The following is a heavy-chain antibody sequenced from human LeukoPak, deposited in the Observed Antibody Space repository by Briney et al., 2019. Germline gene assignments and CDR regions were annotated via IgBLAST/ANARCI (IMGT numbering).Heavy chain of an antibody. CDR2: ISAKNGNT. CDR1: GYVFSTYG. D-gene: IGHD1-1*01. J-gene: IGHJ4*02. Sequence: ASVKVSCKTSGYVFSTYGFTWVRQAPGQGLEWMGWISAKNGNTDYAQKFQGRLTMTTDTSTSTGHMELRNLRSDDTAVYYCARASSDWNGYFDYWGQGALVTVSS. V-gene: IGHV1-18*01. CDR3: ARASSDWNGYFDY.